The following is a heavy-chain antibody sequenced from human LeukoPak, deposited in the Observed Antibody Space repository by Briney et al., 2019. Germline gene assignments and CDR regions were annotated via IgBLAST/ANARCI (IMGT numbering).Heavy chain of an antibody. V-gene: IGHV3-15*01. CDR3: TTGRCSGGSCYSGCY. J-gene: IGHJ4*02. CDR2: IKSKTDGGTT. D-gene: IGHD2-15*01. CDR1: GFTFSNAW. Sequence: GGSLRLSCAASGFTFSNAWMSWVRQAPGKGLEWVGRIKSKTDGGTTDYAAPVKGRFTISRDDSKNALYLQMNSLKTEDTAVYYCTTGRCSGGSCYSGCYWGQGTLATVSS.